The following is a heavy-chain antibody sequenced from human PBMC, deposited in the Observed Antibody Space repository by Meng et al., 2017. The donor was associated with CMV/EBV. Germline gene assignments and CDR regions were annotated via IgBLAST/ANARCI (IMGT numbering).Heavy chain of an antibody. CDR2: ISSSSSYI. CDR1: GFTFSSYS. CDR3: ARGYSSGWSYYFDY. D-gene: IGHD6-19*01. V-gene: IGHV3-21*01. Sequence: GESLKISCAASGFTFSSYSMNWVRQASGKGLEWVSSISSSSSYIYYADSVKGRFTISRDNAKNSLYLQMNSLRAEDTAVYYCARGYSSGWSYYFDYWGQGTLVTVSS. J-gene: IGHJ4*02.